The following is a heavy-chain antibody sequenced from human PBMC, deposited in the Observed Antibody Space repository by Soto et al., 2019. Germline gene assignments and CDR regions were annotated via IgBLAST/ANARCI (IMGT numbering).Heavy chain of an antibody. Sequence: EVQLVESGGGVVQPGGSLRLSCAASGFTFNNYYMVWVRQAPGRGLEWVANINQDGSAKYYVDSVKGRFTISRDNAKSSLYLQINSLRAEDTATSYCGRGFGGTLWCQGSLVTVSS. J-gene: IGHJ4*02. V-gene: IGHV3-7*02. CDR1: GFTFNNYY. CDR2: INQDGSAK. D-gene: IGHD2-15*01. CDR3: GRGFGGTL.